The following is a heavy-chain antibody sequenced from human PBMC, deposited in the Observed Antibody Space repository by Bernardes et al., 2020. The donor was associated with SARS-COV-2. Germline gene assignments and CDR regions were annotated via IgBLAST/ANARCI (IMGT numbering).Heavy chain of an antibody. V-gene: IGHV3-74*01. J-gene: IGHJ4*02. Sequence: GGSLRLSCAASGFTFTTYSMNWVRQAPGKGLEWVSRINSNGRSTNYADSVKGRFTISRDNAKNTLYLQMNSLRAEDTAVYYCTRAGYSGYDHRWGQGTLVTVSS. CDR1: GFTFTTYS. CDR2: INSNGRST. CDR3: TRAGYSGYDHR. D-gene: IGHD5-12*01.